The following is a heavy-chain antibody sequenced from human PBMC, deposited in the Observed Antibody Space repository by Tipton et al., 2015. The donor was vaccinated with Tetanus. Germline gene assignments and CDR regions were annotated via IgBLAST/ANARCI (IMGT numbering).Heavy chain of an antibody. CDR2: TYHTGGT. CDR1: GDSITRDGYS. J-gene: IGHJ4*02. V-gene: IGHV4-30-2*01. Sequence: TLSLTCTVSGDSITRDGYSWHWIRQPAGKGLEWIGYTYHTGGTYYNPSLKSRVTISVDGSSDQFSLRLTSVTAADTAIYYCVRAPYNSPGKYYFDYWGQGTLVTVSS. D-gene: IGHD1-1*01. CDR3: VRAPYNSPGKYYFDY.